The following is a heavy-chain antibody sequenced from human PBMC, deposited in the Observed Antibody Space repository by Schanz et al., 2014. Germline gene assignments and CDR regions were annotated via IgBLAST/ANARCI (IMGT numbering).Heavy chain of an antibody. CDR1: GFTFSNYG. Sequence: QVQLVESGGGVVRPGRSLRLSCAASGFTFSNYGMHWVRQAPGKGLEWVAVISYDGSDKFYADSVKGRFTISRDNSNNTLSLQRNSLRNEDTAVYYCAKDRGGDYEVSYYYGMDVWGQGTTVTVSS. D-gene: IGHD4-17*01. V-gene: IGHV3-30*18. CDR3: AKDRGGDYEVSYYYGMDV. J-gene: IGHJ6*02. CDR2: ISYDGSDK.